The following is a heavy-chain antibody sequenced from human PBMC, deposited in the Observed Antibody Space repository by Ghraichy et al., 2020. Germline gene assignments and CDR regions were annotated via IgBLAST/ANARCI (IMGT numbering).Heavy chain of an antibody. J-gene: IGHJ4*02. CDR2: IYNSGRT. Sequence: SETLSLTCSVSGGSISSSSSYWGWIRQPPGKGLEWIGHIYNSGRTYYNPSLKSRVTISVDTSKNQFSLNVRTVTAADTAVYYCARRPPLIQLTDDYFDYWGQGTVVTVSS. D-gene: IGHD1-1*01. CDR1: GGSISSSSSY. CDR3: ARRPPLIQLTDDYFDY. V-gene: IGHV4-39*01.